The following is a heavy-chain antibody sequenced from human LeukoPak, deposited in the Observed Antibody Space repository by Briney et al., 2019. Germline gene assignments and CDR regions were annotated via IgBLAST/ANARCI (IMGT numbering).Heavy chain of an antibody. D-gene: IGHD3-22*01. CDR3: ARGPPNVYYYDSSGYYYGY. Sequence: SETLSLTCTLSGVSFSSYYWSWIRQPPGKGLEWIGYIYYSGSTNYNPSLKSRVTISVDTSKNQFSLKLSSVTATDTAVYYCARGPPNVYYYDSSGYYYGYWGQGTLVTVSS. J-gene: IGHJ4*02. CDR1: GVSFSSYY. CDR2: IYYSGST. V-gene: IGHV4-59*01.